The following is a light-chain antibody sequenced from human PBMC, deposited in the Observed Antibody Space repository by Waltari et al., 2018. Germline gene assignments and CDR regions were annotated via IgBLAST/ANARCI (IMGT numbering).Light chain of an antibody. CDR2: WAS. J-gene: IGKJ4*01. CDR1: PSVLHSPNNKNY. CDR3: QQYYETPLT. V-gene: IGKV4-1*01. Sequence: DIVMTQSPDSLAVSLGERATINSNSSPSVLHSPNNKNYLAWYQQKPGQPPKLLIYWASTRESGVPDRFSGSGSGTDFTLIISSLQAEDVAVYYCQQYYETPLTFGGGTKVEIK.